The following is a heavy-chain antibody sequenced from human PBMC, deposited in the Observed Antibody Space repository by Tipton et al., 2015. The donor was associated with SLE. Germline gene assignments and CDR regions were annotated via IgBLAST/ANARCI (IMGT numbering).Heavy chain of an antibody. J-gene: IGHJ4*02. Sequence: TLSLTCTVSGGSISRYYWNWIRQPPGKGLEWIGYISYSGSTYYNPSLKSRVTISVDTSKNQFSLKLSSVTAADTAVYYCARRAAGNFDYWGQGTLVTVSS. CDR1: GGSISRYY. D-gene: IGHD6-13*01. CDR3: ARRAAGNFDY. CDR2: ISYSGST. V-gene: IGHV4-59*12.